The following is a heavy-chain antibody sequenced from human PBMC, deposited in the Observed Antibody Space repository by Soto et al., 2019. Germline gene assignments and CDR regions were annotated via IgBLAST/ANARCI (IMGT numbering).Heavy chain of an antibody. CDR3: ARAVTWGLDV. CDR1: GFTFSLYS. V-gene: IGHV3-48*02. Sequence: EVQLVESGGGLVQPGGSLRLSCAASGFTFSLYSMSWVRQAPGKGLEWVSYISRSSTGIHYADSVKGRFTISRDDATNSMQLQMNSLRDGDTAVYYCARAVTWGLDVWGRETTVSISS. D-gene: IGHD3-10*01. J-gene: IGHJ6*02. CDR2: ISRSSTGI.